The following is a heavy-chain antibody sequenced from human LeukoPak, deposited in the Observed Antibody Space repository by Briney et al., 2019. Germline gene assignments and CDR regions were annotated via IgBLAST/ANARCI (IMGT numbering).Heavy chain of an antibody. V-gene: IGHV4-59*12. Sequence: PSETLSLTCTVSGVSISSYYWSWIRQPPGKGLEWIGYIYYSGSTNYNPSLKSRVTISVDTSKNQFSLKLSSVTAADTAVYYCARDKGSGWYRGNWFDPWGQGTLVTVSS. CDR3: ARDKGSGWYRGNWFDP. D-gene: IGHD6-19*01. J-gene: IGHJ5*02. CDR1: GVSISSYY. CDR2: IYYSGST.